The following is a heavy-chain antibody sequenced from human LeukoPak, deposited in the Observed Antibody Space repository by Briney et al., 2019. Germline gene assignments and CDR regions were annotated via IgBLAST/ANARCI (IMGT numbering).Heavy chain of an antibody. V-gene: IGHV4-61*01. CDR1: DDSVSSDNYY. CDR3: ARRKAVRPRDYYFDY. D-gene: IGHD6-6*01. Sequence: SETLSLTCTVSDDSVSSDNYYWSWIRQPPGKELEWIGYVYYSGSTNYNPSLKSRVTISVDTSKNQFSLKLSSVTAADTAVYFCARRKAVRPRDYYFDYWGQGTLVTVSS. CDR2: VYYSGST. J-gene: IGHJ4*02.